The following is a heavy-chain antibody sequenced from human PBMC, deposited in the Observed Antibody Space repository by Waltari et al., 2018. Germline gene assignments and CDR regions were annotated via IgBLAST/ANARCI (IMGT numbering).Heavy chain of an antibody. V-gene: IGHV1-8*01. CDR1: GYTFTSYD. D-gene: IGHD5-18*01. Sequence: VQLVQSGAEVKKPGESLKISCKGSGYTFTSYDINWVRQATGQGLEWMGWMNPNSGNTGYAQKFQGRVTMTRNTSISTAYMELSSLRSEDTAVYYCARSNKRGYSYGSDYWGQGTLVTVSS. J-gene: IGHJ4*02. CDR2: MNPNSGNT. CDR3: ARSNKRGYSYGSDY.